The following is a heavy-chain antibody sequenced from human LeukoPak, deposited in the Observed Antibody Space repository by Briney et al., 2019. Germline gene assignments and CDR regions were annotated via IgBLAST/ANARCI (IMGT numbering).Heavy chain of an antibody. CDR1: GYTFTSYG. CDR2: INPNSGGT. D-gene: IGHD5/OR15-5a*01. CDR3: ARDRKGVYTEFDP. V-gene: IGHV1-2*02. Sequence: ASVKVSCKASGYTFTSYGISWVRQAPGQGLEWMGWINPNSGGTNYAQKFQGRVTMTRDTSISTAYMELSRLRSDDTAVYYCARDRKGVYTEFDPWGQGTLVTVSS. J-gene: IGHJ5*02.